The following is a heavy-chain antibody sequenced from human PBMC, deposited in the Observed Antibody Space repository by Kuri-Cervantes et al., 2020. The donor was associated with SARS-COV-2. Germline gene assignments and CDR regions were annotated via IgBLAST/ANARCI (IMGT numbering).Heavy chain of an antibody. CDR1: AGTFYTYA. CDR3: ARGNSGLVIN. J-gene: IGHJ4*02. D-gene: IGHD3-22*01. Sequence: ASVKVSCKPPAGTFYTYAVNWMRQAPGQGLEWMGWISAYNGNTNYAQKLQGRVTMTTDTSTSTAYMELRSLRSDDTAVYYCARGNSGLVINWGQGTLVTVSS. V-gene: IGHV1-18*01. CDR2: ISAYNGNT.